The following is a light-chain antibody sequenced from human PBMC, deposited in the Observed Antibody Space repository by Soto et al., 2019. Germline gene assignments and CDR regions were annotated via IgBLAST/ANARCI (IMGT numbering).Light chain of an antibody. CDR3: SSYTSSSTL. CDR2: EVS. V-gene: IGLV2-14*01. CDR1: SSDVGSYNY. J-gene: IGLJ1*01. Sequence: QSVRAQPASVSGSPGQSITSSCTGTSSDVGSYNYVSWYQQHPGKAPKLMIYEVSDRPSGISSRFSGSKSGNTASLTISGLQTEDEADYYCSSYTSSSTLFGTGTKVTVL.